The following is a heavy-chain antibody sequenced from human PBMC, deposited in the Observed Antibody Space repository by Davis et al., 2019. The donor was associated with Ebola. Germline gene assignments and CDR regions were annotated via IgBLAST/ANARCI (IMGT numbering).Heavy chain of an antibody. J-gene: IGHJ4*02. CDR1: GFTFSSYA. V-gene: IGHV3-23*01. Sequence: GESLKISCAASGFTFSSYAMSWVRQAPGKGLEWVSAISGSGGSTYYADSVKGRFTISRDNSKNTLYLQMNSLRAEDTAVYYCAVTYYDYIWGSYRYTEFDYWGQGTLVTVSS. D-gene: IGHD3-16*02. CDR3: AVTYYDYIWGSYRYTEFDY. CDR2: ISGSGGST.